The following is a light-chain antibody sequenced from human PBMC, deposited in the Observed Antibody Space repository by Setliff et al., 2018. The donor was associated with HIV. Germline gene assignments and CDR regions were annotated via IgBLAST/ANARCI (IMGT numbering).Light chain of an antibody. J-gene: IGLJ1*01. CDR1: SSDVGGYKY. CDR2: DVS. V-gene: IGLV2-11*01. Sequence: QSALTQPRPVSGSPGQSVTISCTGTSSDVGGYKYVSWYQHHPGNAPKLMIYDVSKRPSGVPDRFSGSKSGNTASLTISGLQAEDEADYYCCSYAGSYTHYVFGTGTKVTVL. CDR3: CSYAGSYTHYV.